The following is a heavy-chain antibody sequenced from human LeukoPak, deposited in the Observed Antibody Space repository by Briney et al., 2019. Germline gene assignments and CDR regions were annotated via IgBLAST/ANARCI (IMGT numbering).Heavy chain of an antibody. CDR2: INPTGGST. CDR3: ARIETDSNGYSLGAFDI. Sequence: ASVKVSCKASGYTFTTYYMHWVRQAPGQGLEWMGIINPTGGSTTYAQKFQGRVTMTRDTSTSTVYMELSSLRSEDTAVHYCARIETDSNGYSLGAFDIWGQGTMVTVSS. J-gene: IGHJ3*02. V-gene: IGHV1-46*01. D-gene: IGHD3-22*01. CDR1: GYTFTTYY.